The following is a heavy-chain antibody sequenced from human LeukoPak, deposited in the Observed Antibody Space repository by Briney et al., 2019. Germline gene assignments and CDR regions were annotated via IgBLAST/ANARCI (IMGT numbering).Heavy chain of an antibody. J-gene: IGHJ3*02. CDR1: GGSISSYY. CDR3: ARTSPKNGAFDI. CDR2: IYSSGST. Sequence: SETLSLTCTVSGGSISSYYWSWIRQPAGKGLEWIGRIYSSGSTNYNPSLSSRVTMSVDTSKNQFSLKLSSLTAADTAVYYCARTSPKNGAFDIWGQGTMVTVSS. D-gene: IGHD2-8*01. V-gene: IGHV4-4*07.